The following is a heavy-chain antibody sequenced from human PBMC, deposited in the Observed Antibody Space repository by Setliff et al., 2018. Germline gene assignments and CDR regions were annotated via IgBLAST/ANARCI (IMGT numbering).Heavy chain of an antibody. CDR3: ARGCSSGSCYPHDVFAI. D-gene: IGHD2-15*01. CDR2: ISHSANK. V-gene: IGHV4-39*01. Sequence: SETLSLTCTVSGGSISDNNYYWGWIRQSPGKELEWIGGISHSANKYYNPSFRTGVTISVDMSKNQFFLNLDSVTAADTAVYFCARGCSSGSCYPHDVFAIWGQGTMVTVSS. CDR1: GGSISDNNYY. J-gene: IGHJ3*02.